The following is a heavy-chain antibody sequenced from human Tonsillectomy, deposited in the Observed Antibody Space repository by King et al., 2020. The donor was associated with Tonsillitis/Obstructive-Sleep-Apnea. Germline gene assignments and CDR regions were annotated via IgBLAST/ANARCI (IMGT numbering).Heavy chain of an antibody. D-gene: IGHD1-1*01. J-gene: IGHJ6*03. V-gene: IGHV3-11*01. CDR3: ALGSERYYYLDV. CDR1: GFTFSDYY. CDR2: ISSSSSTF. Sequence: VKLVESGGGLVKPGGSLRLSCAASGFTFSDYYVSWIRQAPGKGLEWVSYISSSSSTFYYVDSVKGRFTISRDNAKNSLYLLMNSLRAEDTAVYYCALGSERYYYLDVWGKGTTVTVSS.